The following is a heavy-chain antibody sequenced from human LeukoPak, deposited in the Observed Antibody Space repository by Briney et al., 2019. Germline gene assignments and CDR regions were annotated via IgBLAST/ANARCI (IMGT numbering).Heavy chain of an antibody. CDR3: ARQAAGRGRPYYFDY. J-gene: IGHJ4*02. D-gene: IGHD6-19*01. Sequence: SETLSLTCTVSGGSISSYYWSWIRQPPGKGLEWIGYIYYSGSTYYNPSLKSRVTISVDTSNNQFSLKLSSVTAADTAVYYCARQAAGRGRPYYFDYWGQGILVTVSS. V-gene: IGHV4-59*08. CDR1: GGSISSYY. CDR2: IYYSGST.